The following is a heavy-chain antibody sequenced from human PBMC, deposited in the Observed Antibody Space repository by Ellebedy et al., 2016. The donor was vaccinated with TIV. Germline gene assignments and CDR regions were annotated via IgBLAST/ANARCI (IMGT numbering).Heavy chain of an antibody. D-gene: IGHD6-19*01. CDR2: ISGSGGST. Sequence: GESLKISXAASGFTFSSYVMNWVRQAPGKGLEWVSVISGSGGSTYYADSVKGRFTISRDNSKNTVYLQMNSLRAEDTAVYYCAREQWLVPIFDYWGQGTLVIVSS. CDR3: AREQWLVPIFDY. J-gene: IGHJ4*02. V-gene: IGHV3-23*01. CDR1: GFTFSSYV.